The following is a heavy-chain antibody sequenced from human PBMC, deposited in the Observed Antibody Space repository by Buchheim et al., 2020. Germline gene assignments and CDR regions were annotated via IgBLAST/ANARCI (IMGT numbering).Heavy chain of an antibody. V-gene: IGHV4-31*03. J-gene: IGHJ4*02. CDR3: ARERGDCGHTTCFYTDYFFDY. Sequence: QVQLQESGPGLVKPSQTLSLTCTVSGGSISSGGYYWSWIRQHPGKGLEWIGYIDYSGTTYYIPSLESRITMSVDTSKNLFSLKLSSVTAADTAVYYCARERGDCGHTTCFYTDYFFDYWGQGTL. CDR2: IDYSGTT. D-gene: IGHD3-3*01. CDR1: GGSISSGGYY.